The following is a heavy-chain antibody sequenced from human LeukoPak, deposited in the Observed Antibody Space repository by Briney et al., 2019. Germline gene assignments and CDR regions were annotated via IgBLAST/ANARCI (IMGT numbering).Heavy chain of an antibody. D-gene: IGHD3-10*01. Sequence: SETLSLTCAVYGGSFGGYYWSWIRQPPGKGLEWIGEINHSGSTNYNPSLKSRATISVDTSKNQFSLKLSSVTAADTAVYYCARALYYYGPGSYLYWGQGTLVTVSS. CDR2: INHSGST. CDR3: ARALYYYGPGSYLY. V-gene: IGHV4-34*01. J-gene: IGHJ4*02. CDR1: GGSFGGYY.